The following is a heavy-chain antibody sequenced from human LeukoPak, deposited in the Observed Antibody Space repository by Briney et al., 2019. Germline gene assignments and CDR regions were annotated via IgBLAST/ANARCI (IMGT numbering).Heavy chain of an antibody. J-gene: IGHJ4*02. CDR1: GGSISSGGYY. V-gene: IGHV4-31*03. D-gene: IGHD1-14*01. CDR3: ARFKTTLLSFFLDY. CDR2: IYYSGST. Sequence: PSQTLSLTCTVSGGSISSGGYYWSWIRQHPGKGLEWIGYIYYSGSTYYNPSLKSRVTISVDTSKNQFSLKLSSVTAADTAVYYCARFKTTLLSFFLDYWGQGTLVTFSS.